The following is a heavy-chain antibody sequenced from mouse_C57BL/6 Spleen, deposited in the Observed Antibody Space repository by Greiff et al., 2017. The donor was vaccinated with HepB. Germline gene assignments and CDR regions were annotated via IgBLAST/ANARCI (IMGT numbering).Heavy chain of an antibody. CDR1: GYSFTGYY. Sequence: EVKLQESGPELVKPGASVKISCKASGYSFTGYYMHWVKQSSEKSLEWIGEINPSTGGTSYNQKFKGKATLTVDKSSSTAYMQLKSLTSEDSAVYYCARRAYSNSISSYYYAMDYWGQGTSVTVSS. D-gene: IGHD2-5*01. J-gene: IGHJ4*01. CDR3: ARRAYSNSISSYYYAMDY. CDR2: INPSTGGT. V-gene: IGHV1-43*01.